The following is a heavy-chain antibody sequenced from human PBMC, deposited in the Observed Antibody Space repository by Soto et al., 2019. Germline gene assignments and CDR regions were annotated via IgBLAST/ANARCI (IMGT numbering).Heavy chain of an antibody. CDR3: AIGTGDSSENALDV. CDR2: IYHTGST. J-gene: IGHJ3*01. V-gene: IGHV4-4*02. CDR1: GASIRSSYW. D-gene: IGHD6-19*01. Sequence: QVQLQESGPGLVTPSGTLSLTCAVSGASIRSSYWWTWVRQPPGKGLEWIGEIYHTGSTNYNPSLKSRVTISLDMSNNQFSLKMFSVTAADTAVYYCAIGTGDSSENALDVWGQGAMVTVSS.